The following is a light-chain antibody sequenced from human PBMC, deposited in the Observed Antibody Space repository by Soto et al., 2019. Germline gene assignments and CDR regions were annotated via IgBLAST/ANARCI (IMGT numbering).Light chain of an antibody. J-gene: IGKJ1*01. CDR3: QQYHSYWT. Sequence: QMTQSPSTLSASVGDRVTITCRASQNIRSRLAWFQQKPGKAPKLLIYDASSLESGVPHRFSGSGSGTEFTLTISSLQTYAFSTYYCQQYHSYWTFGQGTKVE. V-gene: IGKV1-5*01. CDR2: DAS. CDR1: QNIRSR.